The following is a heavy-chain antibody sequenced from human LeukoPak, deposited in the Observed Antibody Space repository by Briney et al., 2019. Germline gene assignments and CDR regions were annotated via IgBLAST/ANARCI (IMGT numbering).Heavy chain of an antibody. CDR2: ISASGDKT. CDR3: AKDIAASGLPRIFDF. D-gene: IGHD6-13*01. J-gene: IGHJ4*02. CDR1: GFTFSSYA. V-gene: IGHV3-23*01. Sequence: GGSLRLSCVTSGFTFSSYAMTWVRQPPGKGLEWVAAISASGDKTYYADSAKGRFTISRDNAKNTMYLQMNSLSVEDTAVYYCAKDIAASGLPRIFDFWGQGTLVTVSS.